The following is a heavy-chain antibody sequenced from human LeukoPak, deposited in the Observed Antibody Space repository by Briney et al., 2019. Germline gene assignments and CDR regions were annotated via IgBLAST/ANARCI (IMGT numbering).Heavy chain of an antibody. CDR2: ISSSGDNT. CDR1: GFTFSSFG. CDR3: AKRPPSHDAEYFQH. J-gene: IGHJ1*01. D-gene: IGHD1-1*01. Sequence: GGSLRLSCAASGFTFSSFGMSWVRQAPGKGLEWVSAISSSGDNTWYADSVKGRFTISRDNSKNTLYLQIKSLRAEDTAVYYCAKRPPSHDAEYFQHWGQGTLVTVSS. V-gene: IGHV3-23*01.